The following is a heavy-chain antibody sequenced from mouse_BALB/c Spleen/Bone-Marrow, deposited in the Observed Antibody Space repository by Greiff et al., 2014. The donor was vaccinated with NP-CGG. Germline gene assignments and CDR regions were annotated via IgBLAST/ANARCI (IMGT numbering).Heavy chain of an antibody. D-gene: IGHD2-4*01. V-gene: IGHV2-9*02. CDR2: IWAGGST. Sequence: QVQLKESGPGLGAPSQSLSITCTVSGFSLTSYGVHWVRQPPGKGLGWLGVIWAGGSTNYNSALMSRLSISKDNSKSQVFLKMNSLQIDDTAMYYCARSGLRRPAMDYWGQGTSVTVSS. J-gene: IGHJ4*01. CDR1: GFSLTSYG. CDR3: ARSGLRRPAMDY.